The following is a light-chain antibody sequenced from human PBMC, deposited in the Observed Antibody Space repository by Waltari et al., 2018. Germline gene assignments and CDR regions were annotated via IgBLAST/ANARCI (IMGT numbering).Light chain of an antibody. V-gene: IGKV2D-29*02. J-gene: IGKJ2*03. CDR1: QSLLHTNGYTY. CDR3: MQGIQLPYS. Sequence: DIVMPQTQLPLLVPPGEPAPFSRRSSQSLLHTNGYTYVFWYLQKPGQSPQLLIHLVSNRASGVSDRFSGSGSGTDFTLKISRVEAEDVGIYYCMQGIQLPYSFGQGTKVEIK. CDR2: LVS.